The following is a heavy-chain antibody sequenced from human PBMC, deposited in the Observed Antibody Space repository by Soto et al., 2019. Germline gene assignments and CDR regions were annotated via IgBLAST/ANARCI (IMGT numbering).Heavy chain of an antibody. J-gene: IGHJ6*02. D-gene: IGHD2-15*01. Sequence: PGGSLRLSCAASGFTFSSYAMSWVRQAPGKGLEWVSAISGSGGSTYYADSVKGRFTISRDNSKNTLYLQMNSLRAEDTAVYYCASTGVVVAAQYYYYGMDVWGQGTTVTVSS. CDR2: ISGSGGST. CDR3: ASTGVVVAAQYYYYGMDV. V-gene: IGHV3-23*01. CDR1: GFTFSSYA.